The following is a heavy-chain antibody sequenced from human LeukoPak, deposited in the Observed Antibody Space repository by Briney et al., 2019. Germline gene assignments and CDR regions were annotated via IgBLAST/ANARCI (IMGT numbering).Heavy chain of an antibody. Sequence: ASVKVSCKASGYTFTSYGISWVRQAPGQGLEWMGWISAYNGNTNYAQKLQGRVTMTTDTSTSTVYMELSSLRSEDTAVYYCARGTVWGYDIPTGYFDYWGQGTLVTVSS. D-gene: IGHD3-9*01. J-gene: IGHJ4*02. CDR1: GYTFTSYG. CDR3: ARGTVWGYDIPTGYFDY. V-gene: IGHV1-18*01. CDR2: ISAYNGNT.